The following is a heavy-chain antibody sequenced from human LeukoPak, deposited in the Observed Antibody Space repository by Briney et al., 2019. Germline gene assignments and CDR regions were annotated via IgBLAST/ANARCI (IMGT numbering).Heavy chain of an antibody. CDR1: GFTFSDHY. J-gene: IGHJ4*02. CDR2: TRDKANSYTT. CDR3: ARGDGYDRRSFDY. D-gene: IGHD5-12*01. V-gene: IGHV3-72*01. Sequence: GGSLRLSCAASGFTFSDHYMDWVRQASGKGLEWVGRTRDKANSYTTEYAASVKGRFTISRDASKTSLYLQMNSLKTEDTAVYYCARGDGYDRRSFDYWGQGTLVTVSS.